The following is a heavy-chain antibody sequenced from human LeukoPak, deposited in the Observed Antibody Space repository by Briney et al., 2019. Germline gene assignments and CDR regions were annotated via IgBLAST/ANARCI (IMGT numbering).Heavy chain of an antibody. CDR3: AKAHLYDSSGPDY. J-gene: IGHJ4*02. Sequence: AGGSLRLSCAASGFTFSSYAMSWVRQAPGKGLEWVSAISGSGGSTYYADSMKGRFTISRDNSKNTLYLQMNSLRAEDTAVYYCAKAHLYDSSGPDYWGQGTLVTVSS. V-gene: IGHV3-23*01. CDR1: GFTFSSYA. D-gene: IGHD3-22*01. CDR2: ISGSGGST.